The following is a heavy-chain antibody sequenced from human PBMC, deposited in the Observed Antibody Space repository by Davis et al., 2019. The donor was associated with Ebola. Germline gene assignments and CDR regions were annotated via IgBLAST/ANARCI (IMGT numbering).Heavy chain of an antibody. CDR1: GFTVSNYD. J-gene: IGHJ4*02. V-gene: IGHV3-64*02. CDR3: ARGLARDGYTGQGY. Sequence: PGGSLRLSCAASGFTVSNYDMHWLRQAPGKGLEHVSTISRDGAFADYADSVKGRFTISRDTSKNMLFLQMGSLRSEDTAVYYCARGLARDGYTGQGYWGQGTLVTVSS. D-gene: IGHD5-24*01. CDR2: ISRDGAFA.